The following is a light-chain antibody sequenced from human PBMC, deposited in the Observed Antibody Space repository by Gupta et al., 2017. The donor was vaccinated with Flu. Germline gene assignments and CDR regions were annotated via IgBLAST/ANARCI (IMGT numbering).Light chain of an antibody. CDR3: LLYYSGAQNV. Sequence: STGAVTSGYSPNWFQQKPGQAPRPLIYSTSNRHSWTPARFSGSLLGGKAALTLSGVQPEDEAEYFCLLYYSGAQNVFGTGTKVTVL. CDR1: TGAVTSGYS. CDR2: STS. V-gene: IGLV7-43*01. J-gene: IGLJ1*01.